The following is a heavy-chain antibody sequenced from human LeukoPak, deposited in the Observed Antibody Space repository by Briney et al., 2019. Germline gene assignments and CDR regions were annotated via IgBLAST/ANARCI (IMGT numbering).Heavy chain of an antibody. CDR2: INPNSGGT. Sequence: ASVKVSCKASGYTFTGYYMHWVRQAPGQGLEWMGWINPNSGGTNYAQKFQGRVTMTRDTSISTAYMELSRLRSDDTAVYYCARYKATISYFDYWGQGTLVTVSS. CDR1: GYTFTGYY. CDR3: ARYKATISYFDY. D-gene: IGHD5-24*01. J-gene: IGHJ4*02. V-gene: IGHV1-2*02.